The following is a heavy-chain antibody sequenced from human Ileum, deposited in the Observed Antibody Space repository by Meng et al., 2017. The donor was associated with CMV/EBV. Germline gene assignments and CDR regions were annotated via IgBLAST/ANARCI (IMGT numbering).Heavy chain of an antibody. D-gene: IGHD2-21*02. J-gene: IGHJ4*02. Sequence: QIQVVQSGAECKKPGASVKVSCKASGYTLSDYGITWVRQAPGKGLEWMGWISVYNGNTKYAQKVQGRVTLTTDTSTNTAYMELRSLRFDDTAVYYCAREGVGYCGGDCYSEYWGQGTLVTVSS. CDR2: ISVYNGNT. V-gene: IGHV1-18*01. CDR1: GYTLSDYG. CDR3: AREGVGYCGGDCYSEY.